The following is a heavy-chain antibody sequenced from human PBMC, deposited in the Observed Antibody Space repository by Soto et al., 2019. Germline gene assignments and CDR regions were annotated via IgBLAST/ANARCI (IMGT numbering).Heavy chain of an antibody. V-gene: IGHV4-34*01. CDR1: GGSFSGYY. CDR3: ARVSPIFDY. Sequence: SETLSLTCAVYGGSFSGYYWSWIRQPPGKGLEWIGEINHRGSTNYNPSLKSRVTISVDTSKNQFSLKLSSVTAADTAVYYCARVSPIFDYWGQGTLVTVSS. CDR2: INHRGST. J-gene: IGHJ4*02.